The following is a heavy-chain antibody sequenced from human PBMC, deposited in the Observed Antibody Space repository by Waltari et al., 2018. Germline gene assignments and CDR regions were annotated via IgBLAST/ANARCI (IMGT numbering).Heavy chain of an antibody. J-gene: IGHJ4*02. Sequence: QLRLQQWGAGLLKPSETLSLTCAVSGGSFTGSYWSWIRQTPGKGLEWIGEVDHSGSANYSPSLKSRVTVSLDTSNKQVSLTLTSVTAADTGIYYCARDARDWEAVDNTYLDSWGQGTLVAVSS. D-gene: IGHD2-21*02. V-gene: IGHV4-34*01. CDR1: GGSFTGSY. CDR3: ARDARDWEAVDNTYLDS. CDR2: VDHSGSA.